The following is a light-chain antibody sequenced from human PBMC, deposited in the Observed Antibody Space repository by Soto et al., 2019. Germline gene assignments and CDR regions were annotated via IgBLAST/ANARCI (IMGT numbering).Light chain of an antibody. V-gene: IGKV3-11*01. CDR1: QSISSD. CDR2: TAS. Sequence: EIVLTQSPATLSLSPGQRATLSCRASQSISSDLAWFQQKPGQAPRLLIYTASKRATGIPARFSGSGSGTDFTLTISSLEPEDFVVYYCQQRHDWPRTFGQGTKVDIK. CDR3: QQRHDWPRT. J-gene: IGKJ1*01.